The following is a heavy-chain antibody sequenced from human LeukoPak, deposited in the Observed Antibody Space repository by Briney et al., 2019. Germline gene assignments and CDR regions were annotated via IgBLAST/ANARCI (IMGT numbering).Heavy chain of an antibody. CDR2: ISSSGNT. CDR1: GGSTSGGNYY. Sequence: SETLSLTCIVSGGSTSGGNYYWGWIRRPPGKGLEWIGGISSSGNTYYNPSLKSRITISIDTSKNHFSLKLSSVTAADTAVYYCARDSGDFDYWGQGTLVTVSS. V-gene: IGHV4-39*07. J-gene: IGHJ4*02. CDR3: ARDSGDFDY.